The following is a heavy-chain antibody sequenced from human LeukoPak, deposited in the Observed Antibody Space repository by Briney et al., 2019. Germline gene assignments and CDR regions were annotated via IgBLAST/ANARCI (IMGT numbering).Heavy chain of an antibody. V-gene: IGHV3-48*02. CDR3: VRDHEWSFDF. D-gene: IGHD3-3*01. CDR2: IGGGSSPI. Sequence: GGSLRLSCAASGFSFNSYSMNWVRQAPAKGLEWVSYIGGGSSPIKYADSVKGRFTISRDNARNSLDLEMNSLRDEDTAVYYCVRDHEWSFDFWGQGTLVTVSS. CDR1: GFSFNSYS. J-gene: IGHJ4*02.